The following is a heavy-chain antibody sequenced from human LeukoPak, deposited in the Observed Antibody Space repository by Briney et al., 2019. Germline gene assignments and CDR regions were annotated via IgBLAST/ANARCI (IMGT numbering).Heavy chain of an antibody. Sequence: SQTLSLTCAISGDSVSSNSAAWNSFRQSPSSGLEWLGRTYYRSKWFNNYAVAVKSRITVSPDSSKNQLSLHLNSVSPEDTAVYYCARMSYDSKPVWGQGTLVTVSS. CDR1: GDSVSSNSAA. CDR2: TYYRSKWFN. V-gene: IGHV6-1*01. CDR3: ARMSYDSKPV. J-gene: IGHJ4*02. D-gene: IGHD2-8*01.